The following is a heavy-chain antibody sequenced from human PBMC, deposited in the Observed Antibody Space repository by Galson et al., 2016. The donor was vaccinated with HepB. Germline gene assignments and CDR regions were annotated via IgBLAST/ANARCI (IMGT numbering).Heavy chain of an antibody. CDR2: ISYDGGNK. CDR1: GFNFRTHV. J-gene: IGHJ6*02. CDR3: ARRYSSIWYEFYGMDV. D-gene: IGHD6-13*01. V-gene: IGHV3-30*04. Sequence: SLRLSCAASGFNFRTHVLHWVRQAPGKGLEWVAFISYDGGNKYYADSVKGRLTISRDNFKNTLYLQMNSLRGEDTAVYYCARRYSSIWYEFYGMDVWGQGTTVTVSS.